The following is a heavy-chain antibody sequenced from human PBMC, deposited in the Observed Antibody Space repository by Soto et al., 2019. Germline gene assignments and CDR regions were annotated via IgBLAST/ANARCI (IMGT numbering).Heavy chain of an antibody. CDR1: GGSFSGYY. V-gene: IGHV4-34*01. Sequence: QVQLQQWGAGLLKPSETLSLTCAVYGGSFSGYYWSWIPQPPGKGLEWIGEINHSGSTNYNPSLKSXXTXSXXTSKNQFSLKLSSVTAADTAVYYCARVVYNDWFDPWGQGTLVTVSS. CDR2: INHSGST. CDR3: ARVVYNDWFDP. D-gene: IGHD1-1*01. J-gene: IGHJ5*02.